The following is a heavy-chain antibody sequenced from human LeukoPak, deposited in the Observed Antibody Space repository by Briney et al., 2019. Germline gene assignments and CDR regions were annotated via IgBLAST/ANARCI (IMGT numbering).Heavy chain of an antibody. J-gene: IGHJ4*02. CDR1: GFSFSSNY. V-gene: IGHV3-53*01. Sequence: GGSLRLSCAASGFSFSSNYMTWVRQAPGKGLEWVSFIYSGGSTYYADSVKGRFTISRDNSKNTLYLQMNSLRAEDTAVYYCGRLGWLRSFAVDYWGQGTLVTVSS. CDR2: IYSGGST. CDR3: GRLGWLRSFAVDY. D-gene: IGHD5-12*01.